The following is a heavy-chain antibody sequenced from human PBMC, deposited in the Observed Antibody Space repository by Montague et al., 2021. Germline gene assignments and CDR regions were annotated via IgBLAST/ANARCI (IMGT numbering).Heavy chain of an antibody. CDR1: GFTFSNYW. Sequence: CLRLSCAASGFTFSNYWMSWVRQAPGKGLEWVANIKQDGSEKHYVDSVKGRFTISGDNAKNSLYLQMNSLRAEDTAVYFCERDQGQGYCGGDCYVGLDYWGQGTLVTVSS. CDR3: ERDQGQGYCGGDCYVGLDY. D-gene: IGHD2-21*01. J-gene: IGHJ4*02. V-gene: IGHV3-7*01. CDR2: IKQDGSEK.